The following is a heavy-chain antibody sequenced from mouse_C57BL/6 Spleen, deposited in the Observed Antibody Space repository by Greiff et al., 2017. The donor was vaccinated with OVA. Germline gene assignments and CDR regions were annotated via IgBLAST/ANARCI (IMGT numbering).Heavy chain of an antibody. V-gene: IGHV1-55*01. CDR3: ARLDY. Sequence: VQLQQPGAELVKPGASVKMSCKASGYTFTSYWITWVKQRPGQGLEWIGDIYPGSGSTNYNEKFKSKATLTLDTSSSTAYMQLSSLTSEDSAVYYCARLDYWGQGTTLTVSS. J-gene: IGHJ2*01. CDR2: IYPGSGST. CDR1: GYTFTSYW.